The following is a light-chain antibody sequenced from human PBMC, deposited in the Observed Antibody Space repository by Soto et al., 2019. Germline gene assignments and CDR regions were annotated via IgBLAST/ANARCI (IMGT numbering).Light chain of an antibody. J-gene: IGKJ4*01. CDR3: QQYNDWPRT. Sequence: EIVMTQSPATLSVSPGERATLSCRASQSVSSNLAWYQQKPGQAPSLLIYDISARATGIPTRFSGSGSGTEFTLTIRSLQSEDFSDYSCQQYNDWPRTFGGGTKVEIK. CDR1: QSVSSN. CDR2: DIS. V-gene: IGKV3D-15*01.